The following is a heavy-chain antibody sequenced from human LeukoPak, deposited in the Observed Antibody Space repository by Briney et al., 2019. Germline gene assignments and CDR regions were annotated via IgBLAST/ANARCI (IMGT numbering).Heavy chain of an antibody. V-gene: IGHV5-51*01. CDR1: GYSFSSYW. CDR3: ARCIAAAGPIYYYYYGMDV. J-gene: IGHJ6*02. Sequence: GESLQISCKGSGYSFSSYWIAWVRQMPGKGLEWMGIIYPGDSDTRYSPSFQGQVTISADKSISTAYLQWSSLKASDTAMYYCARCIAAAGPIYYYYYGMDVWGQGTTVTVSS. D-gene: IGHD6-13*01. CDR2: IYPGDSDT.